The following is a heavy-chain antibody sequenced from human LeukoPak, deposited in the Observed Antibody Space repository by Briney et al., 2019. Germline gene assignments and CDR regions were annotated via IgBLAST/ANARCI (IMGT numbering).Heavy chain of an antibody. D-gene: IGHD3-10*01. Sequence: GESLKISCKGSGYSFANHWIVWVRQMPGKGLEWMGIIYPGDSDTRYSPSFQGQVTISADKSISTAYLQWSSLKASDTAMYYCARRYGGSWFDPWGQGTLVTVSS. CDR2: IYPGDSDT. CDR1: GYSFANHW. V-gene: IGHV5-51*01. CDR3: ARRYGGSWFDP. J-gene: IGHJ5*02.